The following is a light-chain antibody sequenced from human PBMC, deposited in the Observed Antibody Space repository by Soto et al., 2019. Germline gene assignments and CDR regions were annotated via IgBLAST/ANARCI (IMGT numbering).Light chain of an antibody. CDR1: QNVGGY. Sequence: EIVLTQSPSTLSLYPGERATLSCRASQNVGGYLAWYQQKPGQAPRLLIYDASNRATGIPARFSGSGSGTDFTLTISSLEPEDFAVYYCQQRSNWITFGQGTRLEIK. CDR2: DAS. J-gene: IGKJ5*01. V-gene: IGKV3-11*01. CDR3: QQRSNWIT.